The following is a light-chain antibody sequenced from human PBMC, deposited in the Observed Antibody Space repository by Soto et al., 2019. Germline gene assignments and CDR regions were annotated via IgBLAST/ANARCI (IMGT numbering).Light chain of an antibody. Sequence: QSVMTQPPSASGSPGQSVTISCTGTSSGVGGYNYVSWYQQHPGKAPKLMIYEVSKRPSGVPDRFSGSKSGNTASLTVSGLQLEDEADYYCSSFEASNNLLFGGGTKLTVL. J-gene: IGLJ2*01. CDR2: EVS. V-gene: IGLV2-8*01. CDR3: SSFEASNNLL. CDR1: SSGVGGYNY.